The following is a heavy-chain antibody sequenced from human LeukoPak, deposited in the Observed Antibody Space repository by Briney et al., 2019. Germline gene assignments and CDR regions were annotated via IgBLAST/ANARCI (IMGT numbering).Heavy chain of an antibody. CDR3: AKDAFTVAVNWFDP. D-gene: IGHD3-16*01. J-gene: IGHJ5*02. V-gene: IGHV3-30*18. CDR1: GFTFSSYR. Sequence: PGGSLRLSCAASGFTFSSYRMNWVRQAPGKGLEWVAVISYDGSNKYYADSVKGRFTISRDNSKNTLYLQMNSLRAEDTAVYYCAKDAFTVAVNWFDPWGQGTLVTVSS. CDR2: ISYDGSNK.